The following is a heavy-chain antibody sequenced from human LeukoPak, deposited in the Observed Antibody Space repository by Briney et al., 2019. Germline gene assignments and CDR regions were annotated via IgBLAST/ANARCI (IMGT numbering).Heavy chain of an antibody. CDR1: GYNFATYA. J-gene: IGHJ4*02. CDR3: ARSYYYDNDSYYDFDY. V-gene: IGHV1-3*01. D-gene: IGHD3-22*01. CDR2: INAGSGNT. Sequence: GASVTVSCKASGYNFATYAIHWVRQAPGQRLEWMGWINAGSGNTKYSQKFQGRVTITRDTSASTANMELSSLRSEDTAVYYCARSYYYDNDSYYDFDYWGQGTLATVSS.